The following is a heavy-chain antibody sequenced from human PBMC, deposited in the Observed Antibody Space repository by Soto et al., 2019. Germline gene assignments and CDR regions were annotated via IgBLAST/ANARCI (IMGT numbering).Heavy chain of an antibody. CDR1: GYTFTSYG. CDR2: ISAYNGNT. D-gene: IGHD3-22*01. Sequence: QVQLVQSGAEVKKPGASVKVSCKASGYTFTSYGISWVRQAPGQGLEWMGWISAYNGNTNYAQKLQGRVTMTTDTSTSTGYIELRSLRSDDTAVYYCARVSDSSGYYRTLDYWGQGTLVTVSS. V-gene: IGHV1-18*01. J-gene: IGHJ4*02. CDR3: ARVSDSSGYYRTLDY.